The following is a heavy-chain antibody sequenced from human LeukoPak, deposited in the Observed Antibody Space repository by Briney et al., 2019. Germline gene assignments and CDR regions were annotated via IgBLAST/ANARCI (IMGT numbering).Heavy chain of an antibody. CDR2: VKQDGSEK. V-gene: IGHV3-7*01. Sequence: PGGSLRLSCAASGFTFRNDWMSWVRQAPGKGLEWVANVKQDGSEKDYVDCVKGRFTISRDNAKNLLYLQMNSLRTEDTAVYYCSRVGPGGAGAFDNWGQGTLVTVSS. D-gene: IGHD6-13*01. CDR3: SRVGPGGAGAFDN. J-gene: IGHJ4*02. CDR1: GFTFRNDW.